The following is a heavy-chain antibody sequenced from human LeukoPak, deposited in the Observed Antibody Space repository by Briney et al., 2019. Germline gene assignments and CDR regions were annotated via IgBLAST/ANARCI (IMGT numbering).Heavy chain of an antibody. CDR1: GGTFSSYA. J-gene: IGHJ5*02. CDR2: IIPIFGTA. Sequence: SVKVSCKASGGTFSSYAISWVRQAPGQGLEWMGGIIPIFGTANYAQKFQGRVTITADESTSTAYMELSSLRSEDTAVYYCARSGWLTRPWFDPWGQGTLVTASS. V-gene: IGHV1-69*13. D-gene: IGHD6-19*01. CDR3: ARSGWLTRPWFDP.